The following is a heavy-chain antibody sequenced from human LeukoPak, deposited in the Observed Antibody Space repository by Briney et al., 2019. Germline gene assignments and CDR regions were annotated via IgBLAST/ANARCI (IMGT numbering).Heavy chain of an antibody. J-gene: IGHJ4*02. CDR2: ISSSGSTI. CDR1: GFTFSSYE. V-gene: IGHV3-48*03. Sequence: PGGSLRLSCAASGFTFSSYEMNWVRQAPGKGLEWVSYISSSGSTIYYADSVKGRFTISRDNSKNTLYLQMNSLRAEDTAVYYCAKDRGSTRLLDYWGQGTLVTVSS. CDR3: AKDRGSTRLLDY. D-gene: IGHD2-2*01.